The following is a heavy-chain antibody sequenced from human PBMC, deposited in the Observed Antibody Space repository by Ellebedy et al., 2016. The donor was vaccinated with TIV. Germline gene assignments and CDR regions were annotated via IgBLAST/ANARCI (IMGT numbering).Heavy chain of an antibody. J-gene: IGHJ3*02. CDR3: ARNRYFSGSRAFDI. Sequence: SETLSLTXTVSGGSISSYYWSWIRQPPGKGLEWIGYIYYSGSTNYNPSLKSRVTISVDTSKNQFSLKLSSVTAADTAVYYCARNRYFSGSRAFDIWGQGTMVTVSS. CDR1: GGSISSYY. CDR2: IYYSGST. D-gene: IGHD6-19*01. V-gene: IGHV4-59*01.